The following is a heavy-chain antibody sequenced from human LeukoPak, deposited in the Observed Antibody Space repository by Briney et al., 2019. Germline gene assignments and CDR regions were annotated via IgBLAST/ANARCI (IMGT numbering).Heavy chain of an antibody. V-gene: IGHV4-4*07. CDR2: IYTSGST. CDR1: GGSISSYY. D-gene: IGHD6-13*01. CDR3: ARGEYSSSWYLWFDP. J-gene: IGHJ5*02. Sequence: SETLSLTCTVSGGSISSYYWSWIRQPAGKGLEWIGRIYTSGSTNYNPSLKSRVTMSVDTSKNQFSLKLSSVTAADTAVYYCARGEYSSSWYLWFDPWGQGTLVTVSS.